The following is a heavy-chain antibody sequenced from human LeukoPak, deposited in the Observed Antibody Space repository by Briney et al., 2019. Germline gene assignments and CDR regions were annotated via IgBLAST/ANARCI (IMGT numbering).Heavy chain of an antibody. Sequence: TSETLSLTCTVSGGSISSSSYYWGWIRQPPGKGLEWIGSIYYSGSTYYNPSLKSRVTISVDTSKNQFSLKLSSVTAADTAVYYCARVGRIMITFGGAINWFDPWGQGTLVTVSS. CDR1: GGSISSSSYY. V-gene: IGHV4-39*01. CDR3: ARVGRIMITFGGAINWFDP. CDR2: IYYSGST. J-gene: IGHJ5*02. D-gene: IGHD3-16*01.